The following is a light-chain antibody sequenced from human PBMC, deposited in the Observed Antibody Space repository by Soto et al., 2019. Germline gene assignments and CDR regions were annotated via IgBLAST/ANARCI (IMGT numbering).Light chain of an antibody. Sequence: DIVMTQSPDSLAVSLGERATINSKSSQSVLFSPNNKNYLAWYQQKPGQPPKLLIYWASTRESGVPDRFSGSGSGTDFTLTISSLQAEDVAFYYGQQYHSAPHTFGQGTKVEIK. CDR3: QQYHSAPHT. J-gene: IGKJ1*01. V-gene: IGKV4-1*01. CDR2: WAS. CDR1: QSVLFSPNNKNY.